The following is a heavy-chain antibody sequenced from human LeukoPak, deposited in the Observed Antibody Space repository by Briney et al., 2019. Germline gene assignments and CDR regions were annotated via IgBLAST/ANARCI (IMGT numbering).Heavy chain of an antibody. V-gene: IGHV4-39*01. CDR2: IYYSGST. CDR3: ARRHFGSALRDY. J-gene: IGHJ4*02. CDR1: GGSISSGSYY. Sequence: SETLSLTCTVPGGSISSGSYYWGWIRQPPGKGLEWIGNIYYSGSTSYNPSLKSRVTISVDTSKNQFSLKLSSVTAADTAVYYCARRHFGSALRDYWGQGTLVTVSS. D-gene: IGHD3-10*01.